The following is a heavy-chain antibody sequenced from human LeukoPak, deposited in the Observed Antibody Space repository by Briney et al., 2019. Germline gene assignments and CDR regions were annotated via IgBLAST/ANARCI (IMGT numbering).Heavy chain of an antibody. CDR3: AGGVGPRYGMDV. D-gene: IGHD3-16*01. J-gene: IGHJ6*02. Sequence: ASVKVSCKASGYTFTSYYMHWVRQAPGQGLEWMGVINPSGGSTSYAQKFQGRVTMTRDTSTSTVYMELSSLRSEDTAVYYCAGGVGPRYGMDVWGQGTTVTVSS. CDR2: INPSGGST. V-gene: IGHV1-46*01. CDR1: GYTFTSYY.